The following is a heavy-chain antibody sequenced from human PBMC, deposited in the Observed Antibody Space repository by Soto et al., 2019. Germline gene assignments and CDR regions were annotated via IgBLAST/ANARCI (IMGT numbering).Heavy chain of an antibody. Sequence: QVQLVQSGAEVKKPGSSVKVSCKASGGTFSSYAISWVRQAPGQGLEWMGGIIPIFGTANYAQKFQGRVTITADESTSPADMELSSLRSEDTAVYYCASTNSGYDYPLDYWGQGTLVTVSS. D-gene: IGHD5-12*01. J-gene: IGHJ4*02. V-gene: IGHV1-69*12. CDR1: GGTFSSYA. CDR2: IIPIFGTA. CDR3: ASTNSGYDYPLDY.